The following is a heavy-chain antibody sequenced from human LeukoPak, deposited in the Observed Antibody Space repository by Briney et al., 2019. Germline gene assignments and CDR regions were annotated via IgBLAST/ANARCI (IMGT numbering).Heavy chain of an antibody. CDR2: ISHDGSNK. J-gene: IGHJ4*02. CDR1: GFTFSSYA. V-gene: IGHV3-30-3*01. CDR3: ARDNAPLNTAMVTLDY. Sequence: QPGRSLRLPCAASGFTFSSYAMHWVRQAPGKGLEWVAVISHDGSNKYYADSVKGRFTISRDNSKNTLYLQMNSLRAEDTAVYYCARDNAPLNTAMVTLDYWGQGTLVTVSS. D-gene: IGHD5-18*01.